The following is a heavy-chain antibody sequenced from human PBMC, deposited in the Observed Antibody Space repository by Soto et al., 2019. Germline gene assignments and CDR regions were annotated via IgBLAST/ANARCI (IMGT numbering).Heavy chain of an antibody. CDR1: GGSFSGYY. D-gene: IGHD1-26*01. Sequence: SETLSLTCAVYGGSFSGYYWSWIRQPPGKGLEWIGEINHSGSTNYNPSLKSRVTISVDTSKNQFSLKLSSVTAADTAVYYCARSLSVLAKYYYMDVWGKGTTVTVSS. J-gene: IGHJ6*03. CDR3: ARSLSVLAKYYYMDV. CDR2: INHSGST. V-gene: IGHV4-34*01.